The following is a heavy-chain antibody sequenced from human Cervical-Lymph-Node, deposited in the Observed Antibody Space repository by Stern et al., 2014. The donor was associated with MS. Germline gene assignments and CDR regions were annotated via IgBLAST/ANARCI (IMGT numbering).Heavy chain of an antibody. CDR1: GGTFSSYA. CDR3: ARATVSRGAFDI. V-gene: IGHV1-69*18. CDR2: IVPIFGAP. D-gene: IGHD4-17*01. Sequence: VQLVQSGAEVKKPGSSVKVSCKASGGTFSSYAISWVRQAPGPGPEWMGSIVPIFGAPNYAHKFQVRLTITADESTSTAYMELSSLKSDDAAVYYCARATVSRGAFDIWGQGTMVTVSS. J-gene: IGHJ3*02.